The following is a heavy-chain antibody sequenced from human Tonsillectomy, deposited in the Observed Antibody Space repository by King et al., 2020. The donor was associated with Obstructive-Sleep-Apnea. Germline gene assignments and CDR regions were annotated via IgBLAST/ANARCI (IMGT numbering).Heavy chain of an antibody. D-gene: IGHD3-10*01. CDR1: GGSISSGGYY. Sequence: VQLQESGPGLVKPSQTLSLTCTVSGGSISSGGYYWSWIRQHPGKGLEWIGYIYYSGDTYYNPSLKSRATISVDTSKNQFSLRLSSVTAADTAVYYCARGDYSSGSLAFDPWGQGTLVTVFS. CDR3: ARGDYSSGSLAFDP. CDR2: IYYSGDT. J-gene: IGHJ5*02. V-gene: IGHV4-31*03.